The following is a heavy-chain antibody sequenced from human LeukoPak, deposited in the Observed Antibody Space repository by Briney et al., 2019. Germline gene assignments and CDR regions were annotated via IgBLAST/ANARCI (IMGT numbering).Heavy chain of an antibody. V-gene: IGHV1-46*01. D-gene: IGHD2-15*01. CDR3: ARAPRGCSGGSCYSGFDY. Sequence: ASVKVSCKASGYTFTSYYMHWVRQAPGQGLEWMGIINPSGGSTSYAQKFQGRVTMSRDTSTSTVYMDLSSLRSEDTAVYYCARAPRGCSGGSCYSGFDYWGQGTLVTVSS. CDR1: GYTFTSYY. CDR2: INPSGGST. J-gene: IGHJ4*02.